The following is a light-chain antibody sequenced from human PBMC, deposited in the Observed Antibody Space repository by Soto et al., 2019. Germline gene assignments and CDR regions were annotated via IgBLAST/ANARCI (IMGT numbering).Light chain of an antibody. V-gene: IGLV2-14*03. J-gene: IGLJ1*01. CDR2: GVT. CDR1: SSDVGGYDY. Sequence: QSALTQPASVSGSPGQSITISCTGTSSDVGGYDYVSWYQQHPGKAPKLMIYGVTYRPSGVSNRFSASKSGNTASLTISGLQAEDEADYYCSSYTSASTQVFGTGTQLTVL. CDR3: SSYTSASTQV.